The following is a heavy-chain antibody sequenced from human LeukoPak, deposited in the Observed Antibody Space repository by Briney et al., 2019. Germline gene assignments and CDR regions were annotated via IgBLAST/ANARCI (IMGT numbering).Heavy chain of an antibody. CDR3: ARDLHDYGDYLGY. J-gene: IGHJ4*02. CDR1: GYTFTGYY. V-gene: IGHV1-2*02. CDR2: INPNSGGT. D-gene: IGHD4-17*01. Sequence: ASVKVSCKASGYTFTGYYMHWVRQAPGQGLEWMGWINPNSGGTNYAQKFQGRVTMTRDTSISTAYMELSRLRSDDTAVYYCARDLHDYGDYLGYWGQGTLVTVSS.